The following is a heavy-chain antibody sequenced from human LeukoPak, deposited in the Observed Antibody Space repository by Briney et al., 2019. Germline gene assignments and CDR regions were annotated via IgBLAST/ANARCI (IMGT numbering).Heavy chain of an antibody. CDR1: GFTFNRFA. CDR3: APLPSMSIYYNMDV. Sequence: HPGGSLRLSCVASGFTFNRFAMNWVRQAPGKGLEWVSGISGSGSSTYYAESVKGRSTISRDNSKNTLFLQMDSLRAEDTAVYYCAPLPSMSIYYNMDVWGKGTTVTVSS. V-gene: IGHV3-23*01. D-gene: IGHD2-8*01. CDR2: ISGSGSST. J-gene: IGHJ6*03.